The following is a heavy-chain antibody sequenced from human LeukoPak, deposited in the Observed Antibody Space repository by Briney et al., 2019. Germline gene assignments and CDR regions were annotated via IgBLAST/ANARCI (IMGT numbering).Heavy chain of an antibody. Sequence: PGGSLRLSCAASGFTFSSYGMHWVRQAPGKGLEWVAFIRYDGSNKYYAESVKGRFTISRDNSKNTLYLQMDSLSAEDTAVYYCVRVDTWGQGTLVTVSS. CDR3: VRVDT. V-gene: IGHV3-30*02. CDR1: GFTFSSYG. J-gene: IGHJ4*02. D-gene: IGHD5-18*01. CDR2: IRYDGSNK.